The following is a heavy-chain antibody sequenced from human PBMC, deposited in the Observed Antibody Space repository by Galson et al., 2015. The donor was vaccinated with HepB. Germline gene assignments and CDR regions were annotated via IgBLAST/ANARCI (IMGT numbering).Heavy chain of an antibody. Sequence: SLRLSCAASGFTFSRYSMNWVRQAPGKGLEWVSSISSSSSYIYYADSVEGRFTISRDNAKNSLFLQMNSLRAEDTAVYYCARAYGSGLRYFFYYMDVWGKGTTVTVSS. V-gene: IGHV3-21*01. CDR3: ARAYGSGLRYFFYYMDV. J-gene: IGHJ6*03. CDR1: GFTFSRYS. CDR2: ISSSSSYI. D-gene: IGHD3-10*01.